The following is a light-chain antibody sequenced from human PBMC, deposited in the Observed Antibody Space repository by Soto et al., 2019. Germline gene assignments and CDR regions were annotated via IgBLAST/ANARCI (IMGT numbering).Light chain of an antibody. CDR1: SSDVGSYNI. CDR3: FSYAGSSTYV. J-gene: IGLJ1*01. Sequence: QSALTQPASVSGSPGQSITIYCTGNSSDVGSYNIVSWYQQHPGKAPKLMIYEGSKRPSQVSNRLSGSKSGNTDSLTISGLQAKDEADYECFSYAGSSTYVFGTGIKLTV. V-gene: IGLV2-23*01. CDR2: EGS.